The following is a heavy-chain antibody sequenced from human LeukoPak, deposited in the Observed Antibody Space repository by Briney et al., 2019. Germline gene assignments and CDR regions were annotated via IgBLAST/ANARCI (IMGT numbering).Heavy chain of an antibody. CDR2: IKGGGGDP. Sequence: GGSLRLSCAASGFTFTTHAMGGVGQAPGEGVEGVSRIKGGGGDPFYADSVRGRFTISRDRSKNTLYLQLNSLRAEDTAVYFCAQGGHDFNPFYYWGQGTLVTVSS. D-gene: IGHD2-21*02. J-gene: IGHJ4*02. CDR1: GFTFTTHA. CDR3: AQGGHDFNPFYY. V-gene: IGHV3-23*01.